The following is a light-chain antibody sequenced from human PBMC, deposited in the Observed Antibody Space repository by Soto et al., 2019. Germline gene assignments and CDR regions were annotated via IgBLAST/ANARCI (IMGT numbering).Light chain of an antibody. V-gene: IGLV1-47*01. CDR2: RNS. CDR1: NSNIGSRY. J-gene: IGLJ1*01. Sequence: QSVLIQPPSASGTPGQRVTISCSGGNSNIGSRYVYWYRQLPGTAPKLLIYRNSQRPSGVPDRFSGSKSGTSASLAISGLRPEDEADYSCAAWDYSLSQYVFGTGTKVTVL. CDR3: AAWDYSLSQYV.